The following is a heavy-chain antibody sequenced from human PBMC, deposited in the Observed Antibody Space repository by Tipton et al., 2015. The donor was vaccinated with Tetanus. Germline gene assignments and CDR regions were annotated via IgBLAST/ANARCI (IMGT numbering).Heavy chain of an antibody. CDR1: GFTFSSYA. CDR3: ARETYYYDSSGYYSTMGFDY. V-gene: IGHV3-30-3*01. J-gene: IGHJ4*02. D-gene: IGHD3-22*01. Sequence: SLRLSCAASGFTFSSYAMHWVRQAPGKGLEWVAVISYDGSNKYYADSVKGRFTISRDNSKNTLYLQMNSLRAEDTAVYYCARETYYYDSSGYYSTMGFDYWGQGTLVTVSS. CDR2: ISYDGSNK.